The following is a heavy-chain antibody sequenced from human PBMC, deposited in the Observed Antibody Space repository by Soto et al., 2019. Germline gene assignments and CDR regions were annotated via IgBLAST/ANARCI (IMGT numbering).Heavy chain of an antibody. D-gene: IGHD6-13*01. CDR1: GFTFDDYG. CDR2: INWNGGST. CDR3: ARDSAAAGSGAFDI. J-gene: IGHJ3*02. Sequence: GGSLRLSCAASGFTFDDYGMSWVRQAPGKGLEWVSGINWNGGSTGYADSVKGRFTISRDNAKNSLYLQMNSLRAEDTALYHCARDSAAAGSGAFDIWGQGTMVTVSS. V-gene: IGHV3-20*01.